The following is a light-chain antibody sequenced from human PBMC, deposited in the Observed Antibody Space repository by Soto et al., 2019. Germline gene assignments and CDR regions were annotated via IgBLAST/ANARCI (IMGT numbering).Light chain of an antibody. CDR2: AAS. CDR3: HQRSNWPLT. CDR1: QSVNIY. J-gene: IGKJ4*01. Sequence: EIVLTQSPATLSLSPGERATLSCRASQSVNIYLAWYQQKPGQAPRLLIYAASNRAAGVPTRFSGSGSGTDFTLTITRLEPEDFAVYYGHQRSNWPLTFGGGTKVEIK. V-gene: IGKV3-11*01.